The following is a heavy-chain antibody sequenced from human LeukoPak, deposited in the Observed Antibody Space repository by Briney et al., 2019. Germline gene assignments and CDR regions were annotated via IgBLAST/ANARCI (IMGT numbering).Heavy chain of an antibody. CDR3: ARTSYYYGSGSPYFDY. CDR2: ISSSSSYI. CDR1: GFTFSSYS. D-gene: IGHD3-10*01. V-gene: IGHV3-21*01. J-gene: IGHJ4*02. Sequence: GGSLRLSCAASGFTFSSYSTNWVRQAPGKGLEWVSSISSSSSYIYYADSVKGRFTISRDNAKNSLYLQMNSLRAEDTAVYYCARTSYYYGSGSPYFDYWGQGTLVTVSS.